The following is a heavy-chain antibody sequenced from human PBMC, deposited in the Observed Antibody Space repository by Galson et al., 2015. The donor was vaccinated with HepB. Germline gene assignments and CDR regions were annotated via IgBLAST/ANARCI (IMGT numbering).Heavy chain of an antibody. D-gene: IGHD3-16*01. V-gene: IGHV3-53*01. CDR2: IYSGSST. CDR3: ARARAYWGSYAFDI. CDR1: GFTVSSNS. J-gene: IGHJ3*02. Sequence: LILSCAASGFTVSSNSMSWVRQAPGKGLEWVSVIYSGSSTYYADSVKGRFTISRDNSKNTLYLQMNSLRAEDTAVYYCARARAYWGSYAFDIWGQGTVVTVSS.